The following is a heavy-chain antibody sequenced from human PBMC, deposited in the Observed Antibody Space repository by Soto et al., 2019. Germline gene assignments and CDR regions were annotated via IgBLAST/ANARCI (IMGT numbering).Heavy chain of an antibody. CDR3: ARPVEPFYYYGMDV. J-gene: IGHJ6*02. Sequence: QVQLVESGGGVVQPGRSLRLSCAASGFTFTTYAMEWVRQAPGKGLEWVALISYDGSNRYYAESVMGRSTISRDNSKNTLYLQLNSLRPEDTAVYYCARPVEPFYYYGMDVWGQGTTVTASS. CDR2: ISYDGSNR. CDR1: GFTFTTYA. V-gene: IGHV3-30-3*01.